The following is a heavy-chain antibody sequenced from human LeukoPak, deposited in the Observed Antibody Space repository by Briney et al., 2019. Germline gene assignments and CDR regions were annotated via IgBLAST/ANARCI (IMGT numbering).Heavy chain of an antibody. CDR3: ARTGRGHIYGYFDY. CDR1: GYTFTSYY. CDR2: INPHTGST. V-gene: IGHV1-46*01. Sequence: ASVKVSCKASGYTFTSYYIHWVRQAPGQGPEWMGVINPHTGSTTYAQKFQGRVTMTRDTSTSTVYVDLSSLKSEDTAVYYCARTGRGHIYGYFDYWGQGTLVTVSS. D-gene: IGHD5-18*01. J-gene: IGHJ4*02.